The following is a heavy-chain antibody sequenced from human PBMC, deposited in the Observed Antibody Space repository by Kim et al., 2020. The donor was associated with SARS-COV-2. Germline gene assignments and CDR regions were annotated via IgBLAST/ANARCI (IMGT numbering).Heavy chain of an antibody. CDR2: T. CDR3: AKTKEWPYYFDY. V-gene: IGHV3-23*01. D-gene: IGHD3-3*01. Sequence: TYYANSVKGRLTISRNNSKITLALPMNSLIAEDTAVDYCAKTKEWPYYFDYWGQGTLVTVSS. J-gene: IGHJ4*02.